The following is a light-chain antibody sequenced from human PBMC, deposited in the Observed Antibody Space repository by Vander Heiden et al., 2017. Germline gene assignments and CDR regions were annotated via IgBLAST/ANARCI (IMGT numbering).Light chain of an antibody. CDR1: KSISSW. Sequence: DIQMTQSPSTLSASVGDRVTITCRASKSISSWLAWYQQRPGKAPNLLIYKASSLESGVPSRFSGSGSGTEFTLTISILQPDDFATYCCQQYNSYSQWTFGQGTKVEIK. V-gene: IGKV1-5*03. CDR2: KAS. CDR3: QQYNSYSQWT. J-gene: IGKJ1*01.